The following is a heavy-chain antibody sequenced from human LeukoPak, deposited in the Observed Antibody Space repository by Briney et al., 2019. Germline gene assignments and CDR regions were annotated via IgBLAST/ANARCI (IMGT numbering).Heavy chain of an antibody. CDR1: GGSFSGYY. D-gene: IGHD5-18*01. CDR2: INHSGSN. V-gene: IGHV4-34*01. CDR3: AREYSYGFDY. J-gene: IGHJ4*02. Sequence: SETLSLTCAVYGGSFSGYYWSWIRQPPGKGLEWIGEINHSGSNNYNPYLKSRVTISVDTSKNQFSLKLSSVTAADAAVYYCAREYSYGFDYWGQGTLITVSS.